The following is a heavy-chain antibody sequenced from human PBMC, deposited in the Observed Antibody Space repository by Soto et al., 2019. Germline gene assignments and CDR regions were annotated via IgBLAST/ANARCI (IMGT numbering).Heavy chain of an antibody. Sequence: ASVKVSCKASGGTFSSYAISWVRQAPGQGLEWMGGIIPIFGTANYAQKFQGRVTVTADKSTSTAYMELSSLRSEDTAVYYCARAGRGGYYYDSSGYYQYYYYGMDVWGQGTTVTVSS. CDR2: IIPIFGTA. D-gene: IGHD3-22*01. CDR1: GGTFSSYA. V-gene: IGHV1-69*06. J-gene: IGHJ6*02. CDR3: ARAGRGGYYYDSSGYYQYYYYGMDV.